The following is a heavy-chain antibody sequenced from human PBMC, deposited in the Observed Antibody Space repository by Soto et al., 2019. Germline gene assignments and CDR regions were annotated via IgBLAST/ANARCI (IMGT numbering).Heavy chain of an antibody. CDR2: ISGSGVST. Sequence: PGGSLRLSCAASGFTFSNYAMSWDRQAPGKGLEWVSAISGSGVSTYYADSVKGRFTISRDNSKNTLYLQMNSLRAEDTAVYYCAKSPGMYYYDSSGYYHYDYWGQGTLVTVSS. J-gene: IGHJ4*02. CDR3: AKSPGMYYYDSSGYYHYDY. V-gene: IGHV3-23*01. D-gene: IGHD3-22*01. CDR1: GFTFSNYA.